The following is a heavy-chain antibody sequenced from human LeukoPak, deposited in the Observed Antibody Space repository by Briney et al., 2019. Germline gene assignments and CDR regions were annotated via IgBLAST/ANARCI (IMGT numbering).Heavy chain of an antibody. CDR3: GMSGDRVPLQDDVFDV. CDR2: IYPGDSGA. J-gene: IGHJ3*01. D-gene: IGHD1-26*01. V-gene: IGHV5-51*01. CDR1: GYSFTNYC. Sequence: GESLKNSFKVSGYSFTNYCIGSVRPMPGKGLEWVGSIYPGDSGATYSPSFQGQVTISADKSINTAYRQWSSLQASYTAMYYCGMSGDRVPLQDDVFDVWGQGTMVTVST.